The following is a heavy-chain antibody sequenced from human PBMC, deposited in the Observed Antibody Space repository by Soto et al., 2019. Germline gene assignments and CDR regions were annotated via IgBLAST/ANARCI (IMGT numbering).Heavy chain of an antibody. CDR1: GFTFSSYG. CDR3: ARGGPIAAAGPYYFDY. V-gene: IGHV3-33*01. D-gene: IGHD6-13*01. J-gene: IGHJ4*02. Sequence: QVQLVESGGGVVQPGRSLRLSCAASGFTFSSYGMHWVRQAPGKGLEWVAVIWYDGSNKYYADSVKGRFTISRDNSKNTLYLQMNSLRAEDTAVYYCARGGPIAAAGPYYFDYWGQGTLVTVSS. CDR2: IWYDGSNK.